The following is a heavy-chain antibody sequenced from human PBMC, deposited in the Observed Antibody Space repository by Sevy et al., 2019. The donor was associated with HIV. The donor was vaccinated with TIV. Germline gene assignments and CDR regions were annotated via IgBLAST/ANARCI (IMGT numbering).Heavy chain of an antibody. D-gene: IGHD2-15*01. V-gene: IGHV4-34*01. CDR1: GGSFSGYY. CDR3: ARGPPARLGYCSGGSCSLPGRGRFDP. CDR2: INHSGST. Sequence: SETLSLTCAVYGGSFSGYYWSWIRQPPGKGLEWIGEINHSGSTNYNPSLKSRVTISVDTSKNQLSLKLSSVTDADTAVYYCARGPPARLGYCSGGSCSLPGRGRFDPWGQGTLVTVSS. J-gene: IGHJ5*02.